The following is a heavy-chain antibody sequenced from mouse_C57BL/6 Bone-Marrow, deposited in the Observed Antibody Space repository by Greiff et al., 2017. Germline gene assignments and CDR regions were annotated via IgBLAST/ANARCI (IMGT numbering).Heavy chain of an antibody. CDR3: AGYSRRDWYFDV. CDR1: GFTFSSYG. Sequence: EVQRVESGGDLVKPGGSLKLSCAASGFTFSSYGMSWVRQTPDKRLAWVATISSGGSYTYYPDSVKGRFTISRENAKNTLYLHMSSLKSEDTAMYYCAGYSRRDWYFDVWGTGTTVTVSS. V-gene: IGHV5-6*01. J-gene: IGHJ1*03. D-gene: IGHD1-2*01. CDR2: ISSGGSYT.